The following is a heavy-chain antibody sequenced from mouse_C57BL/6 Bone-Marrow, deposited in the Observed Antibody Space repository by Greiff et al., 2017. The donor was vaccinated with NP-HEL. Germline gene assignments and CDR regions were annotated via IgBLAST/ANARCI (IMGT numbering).Heavy chain of an antibody. J-gene: IGHJ2*01. CDR2: IHPNSGST. D-gene: IGHD1-1*01. CDR3: ARENYYGSSYLYYFDY. CDR1: GYTFTSYW. Sequence: QVQLQQPGAELVKPGASVKLSCKASGYTFTSYWMHWVKQRPGQGLEWIGMIHPNSGSTNYNEKFKSKATLTVDKSSSTAYMQLSSLTSEDSAVYYCARENYYGSSYLYYFDYWGQGTTLTVSS. V-gene: IGHV1-64*01.